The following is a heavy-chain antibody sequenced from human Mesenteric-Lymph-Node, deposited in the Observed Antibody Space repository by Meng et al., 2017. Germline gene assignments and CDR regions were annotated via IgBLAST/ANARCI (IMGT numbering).Heavy chain of an antibody. CDR3: ARSDYYDSSGYYHGRWDFDY. CDR2: IYYSGST. Sequence: SETLSLTCTVSGGSISSYYWSWIRQPPGKGLEWIGYIYYSGSTNYNPSLKSRVTISVDTSKNQFSLKLSSVTAADTAVYYCARSDYYDSSGYYHGRWDFDYWGQGTLVTVSS. J-gene: IGHJ4*02. D-gene: IGHD3-22*01. CDR1: GGSISSYY. V-gene: IGHV4-59*01.